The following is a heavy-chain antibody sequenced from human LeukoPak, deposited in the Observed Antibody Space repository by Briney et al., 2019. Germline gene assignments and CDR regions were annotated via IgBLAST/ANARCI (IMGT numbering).Heavy chain of an antibody. CDR2: ISPRSSYR. CDR3: ARGRGCSSMSCYPDY. CDR1: GFSFSDYS. V-gene: IGHV3-21*01. D-gene: IGHD2-2*01. J-gene: IGHJ4*02. Sequence: GGSLRLSCAASGFSFSDYSINWVRQAPGKGLEWVSSISPRSSYRYYADSVKGRFTISRDNAKNSLNLQMNSLRAEDTAVYYCARGRGCSSMSCYPDYWGQGTLVTVSS.